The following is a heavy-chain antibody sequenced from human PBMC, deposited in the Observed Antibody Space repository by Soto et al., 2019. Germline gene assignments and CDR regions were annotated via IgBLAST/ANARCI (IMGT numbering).Heavy chain of an antibody. D-gene: IGHD3-16*01. CDR3: AREPHSLMTYDY. Sequence: QAGGSLRLSCAASGFTVSSNYMSWVRQAPGKGLEWVSIIYSGGSTYYADSVKGGFTISRDNSKNTVYLQMNSLRAEDTAVYYCAREPHSLMTYDYWGQGTLVTVSS. J-gene: IGHJ4*02. V-gene: IGHV3-66*01. CDR2: IYSGGST. CDR1: GFTVSSNY.